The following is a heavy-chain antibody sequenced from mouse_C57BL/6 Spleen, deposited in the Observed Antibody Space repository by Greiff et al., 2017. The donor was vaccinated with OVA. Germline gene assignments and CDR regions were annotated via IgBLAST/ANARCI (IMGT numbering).Heavy chain of an antibody. CDR2: ISSGSSTI. D-gene: IGHD1-1*01. CDR3: ARNYYGSSYRYFDV. V-gene: IGHV5-17*01. CDR1: GFTFSDYG. J-gene: IGHJ1*03. Sequence: EVKLVESGGGLVKPGGSLKLSCAASGFTFSDYGMHWVRQAPEKRLEWVAYISSGSSTIYYADPVKGRFTISRDNAKNTLFLQMTSLRSEDTAMYYCARNYYGSSYRYFDVWGTGTTVTVAS.